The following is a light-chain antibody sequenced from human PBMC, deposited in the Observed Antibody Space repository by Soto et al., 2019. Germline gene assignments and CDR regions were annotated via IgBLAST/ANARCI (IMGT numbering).Light chain of an antibody. J-gene: IGKJ2*03. CDR1: QSVTSTY. V-gene: IGKV3-20*01. CDR3: QQFDSSRIYS. CDR2: GGS. Sequence: EILLTQSPGTLSLSPGETATLSCRASQSVTSTYLAWYQQRPGQSPRLIIYGGSNTATGFPDRFSGGGSGTDFTLTITRLEPEDSAVYSCHCQQFDSSRIYSFGQGTKLEI.